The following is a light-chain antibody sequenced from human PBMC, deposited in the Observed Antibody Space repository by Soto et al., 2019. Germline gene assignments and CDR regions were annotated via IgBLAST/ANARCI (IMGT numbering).Light chain of an antibody. CDR2: DNN. J-gene: IGLJ2*01. CDR1: RSNIGNHY. CDR3: GTWDSDLNAVV. V-gene: IGLV1-51*01. Sequence: QSVLTQPPSVSAAPGQTVTISCSGSRSNIGNHYGSSYQQLQRTAPKLLIFDNNQRPSGIPDRFSGSKTGTSATLGITGLQTGDEAGDFCGTWDSDLNAVVFGGGTKLTVL.